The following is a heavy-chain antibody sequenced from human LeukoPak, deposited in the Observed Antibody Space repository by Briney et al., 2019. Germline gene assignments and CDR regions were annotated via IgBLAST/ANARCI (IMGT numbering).Heavy chain of an antibody. J-gene: IGHJ5*02. CDR1: GGSISSYY. CDR3: ARNIGWFDP. CDR2: MYYSGST. D-gene: IGHD2/OR15-2a*01. V-gene: IGHV4-59*01. Sequence: SSETLSLTCTVSGGSISSYYWSWIRQPPGKVLEWIGYMYYSGSTNYNPSLKSRVTISLDTSKNKFSLKLSSVTAADTAVYYCARNIGWFDPWGQGTLVTVSS.